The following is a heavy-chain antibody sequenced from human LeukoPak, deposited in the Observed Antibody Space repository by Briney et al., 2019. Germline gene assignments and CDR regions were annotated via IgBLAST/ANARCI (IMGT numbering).Heavy chain of an antibody. CDR1: GFTFSSYA. J-gene: IGHJ4*02. CDR2: ISASGGST. D-gene: IGHD6-19*01. V-gene: IGHV3-23*01. CDR3: AKGSSGWYPWSYFDY. Sequence: PGGSLRLSCAASGFTFSSYAMSWVRQAPGKGLEWVSGISASGGSTYYADSVKGRFTISRDNSKNTLYLQMNSLRAEDTAVYYCAKGSSGWYPWSYFDYWGQGTLVTVSS.